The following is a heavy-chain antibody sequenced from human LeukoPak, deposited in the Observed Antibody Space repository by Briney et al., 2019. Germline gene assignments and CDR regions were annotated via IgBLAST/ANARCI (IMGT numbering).Heavy chain of an antibody. CDR3: AREGRVVEMATGEYFQH. Sequence: SVRVSCKASGGTVSSYTISWVRQAPGQGLEWMGRIIPILGIANYAQKFQGRVTITADKSTSTAYMELSSLRSEDTAVYYCAREGRVVEMATGEYFQHWGQGTLVTVSS. CDR1: GGTVSSYT. D-gene: IGHD5-24*01. V-gene: IGHV1-69*04. J-gene: IGHJ1*01. CDR2: IIPILGIA.